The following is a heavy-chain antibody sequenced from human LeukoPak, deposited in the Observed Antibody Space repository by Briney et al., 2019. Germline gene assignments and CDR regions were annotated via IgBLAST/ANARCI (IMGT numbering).Heavy chain of an antibody. CDR1: GGTFSSYT. J-gene: IGHJ6*02. V-gene: IGHV1-69*02. D-gene: IGHD3-9*01. CDR2: IIPILGIA. CDR3: ASAPGGILTGLDV. Sequence: SVKVSCKASGGTFSSYTISWVRQAPGKGLEWMGRIIPILGIANYAQKFQGRVTITADKSTSTAYMELSSLRSEDTAVYYCASAPGGILTGLDVWGQGTTVTVSS.